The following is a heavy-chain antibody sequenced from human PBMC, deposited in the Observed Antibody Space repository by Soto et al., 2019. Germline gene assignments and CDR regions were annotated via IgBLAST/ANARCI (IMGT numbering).Heavy chain of an antibody. D-gene: IGHD2-21*02. CDR1: GFTFSSYG. Sequence: QVQLVESGGGVVQPGRSLRLSCAASGFTFSSYGMHWVRQAPGKGLVWVAVIWYDGSNKYYADSVKGRFTISRDNSKNTLYLQMNSLRAEDTDVYYCARALGVYCGGDCALDYWGQGTLVTVSS. CDR2: IWYDGSNK. V-gene: IGHV3-33*01. CDR3: ARALGVYCGGDCALDY. J-gene: IGHJ4*02.